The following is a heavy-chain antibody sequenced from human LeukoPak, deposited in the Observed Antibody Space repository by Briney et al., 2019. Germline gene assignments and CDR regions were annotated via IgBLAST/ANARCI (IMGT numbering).Heavy chain of an antibody. J-gene: IGHJ4*02. V-gene: IGHV3-9*03. Sequence: GRSLRLSCAASAFTFDAYAMHWVRQAPGKGLEWVSGISWNSGSIAYADSVKGRFTISRDNAENSLYLQMNSLRVEDMALYYCAKALYSSSWRLSPFDYWGQGTLVTVSS. CDR1: AFTFDAYA. CDR2: ISWNSGSI. D-gene: IGHD6-13*01. CDR3: AKALYSSSWRLSPFDY.